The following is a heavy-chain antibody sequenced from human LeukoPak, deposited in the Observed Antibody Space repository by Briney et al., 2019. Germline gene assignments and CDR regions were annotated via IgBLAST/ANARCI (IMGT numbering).Heavy chain of an antibody. J-gene: IGHJ6*02. CDR3: AKDPQEPYYYGSGSYYRDYYYYGMDV. CDR1: GFTFSSYA. Sequence: GGSLRLSCAASGFTFSSYAMSWVRQAPGKGLEWVSAISGSGGSTYYADSVKGRFTISRDNSKNTLYLQMNSLRAEDTAVYYCAKDPQEPYYYGSGSYYRDYYYYGMDVWGQGTTVTVSS. CDR2: ISGSGGST. D-gene: IGHD3-10*01. V-gene: IGHV3-23*01.